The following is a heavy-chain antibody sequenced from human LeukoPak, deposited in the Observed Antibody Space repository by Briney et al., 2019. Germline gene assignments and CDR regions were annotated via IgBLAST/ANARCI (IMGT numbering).Heavy chain of an antibody. D-gene: IGHD5-24*01. CDR1: GGSFSGYY. V-gene: IGHV4-34*01. CDR3: AREMATVWFDY. Sequence: PSETLSLTCAVYGGSFSGYYWSWNRQPPGKGLEWIGEINHSGSTNYNPSLKSRVTISVDTSKNQFSLKLSSVTAADTAVYYCAREMATVWFDYWGQGTLVTVSS. CDR2: INHSGST. J-gene: IGHJ4*02.